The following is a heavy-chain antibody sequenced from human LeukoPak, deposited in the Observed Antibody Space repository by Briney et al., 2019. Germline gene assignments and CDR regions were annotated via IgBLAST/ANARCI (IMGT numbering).Heavy chain of an antibody. CDR3: ASDALIRGVRQYGMDV. CDR1: GFTFSSYS. V-gene: IGHV3-21*01. Sequence: GGSLRLSCAASGFTFSSYSMNWVRQAPGEGLEWVSSISSSSSYIYYADSVKGRFTISRDNARNPLYLQMNSLRAEDTAVYYCASDALIRGVRQYGMDVWGQGTTVTVSS. D-gene: IGHD3-10*01. J-gene: IGHJ6*02. CDR2: ISSSSSYI.